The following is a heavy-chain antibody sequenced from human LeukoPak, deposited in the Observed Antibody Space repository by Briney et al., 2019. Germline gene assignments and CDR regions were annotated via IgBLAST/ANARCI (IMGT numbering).Heavy chain of an antibody. CDR2: ISSSSSTI. CDR3: ARLDGDYRDFDY. CDR1: GFTFSSYS. J-gene: IGHJ4*02. D-gene: IGHD4-17*01. V-gene: IGHV3-48*01. Sequence: GGSLGLSCAASGFTFSSYSMNWVRQAPGKGLEWVSYISSSSSTIYYADSVKGRFTISRDNSKNTLYLQMGSLRAEDMAVYYCARLDGDYRDFDYWGQGTLVTVSP.